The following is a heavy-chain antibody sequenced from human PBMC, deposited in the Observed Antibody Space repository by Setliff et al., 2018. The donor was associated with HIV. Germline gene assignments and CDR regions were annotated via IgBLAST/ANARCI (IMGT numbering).Heavy chain of an antibody. CDR1: GYTFTSYD. Sequence: GASVKVSCKASGYTFTSYDISWVRQAPGQGLEWMGWISAYNGNTNYAQKFQGRVTITADESTSTAYMELSSLRSEDTAVYYCARGGVYYYDSSGWSMDYWGQGTLVTVSS. CDR2: ISAYNGNT. D-gene: IGHD3-22*01. J-gene: IGHJ4*02. CDR3: ARGGVYYYDSSGWSMDY. V-gene: IGHV1-18*01.